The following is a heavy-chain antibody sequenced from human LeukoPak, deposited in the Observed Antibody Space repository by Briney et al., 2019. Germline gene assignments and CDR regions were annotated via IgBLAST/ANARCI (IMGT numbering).Heavy chain of an antibody. J-gene: IGHJ4*02. CDR2: INSDGSST. Sequence: GGSLRLSCAASGFTFSSYWMHWVRQAPGKGLLWVSRINSDGSSTSYADSVKGRFTISRDNAKNTLYLQMNSLRAEDTAVYYCAKDRSYSYGGIDYWGQGTLVTVSS. V-gene: IGHV3-74*01. D-gene: IGHD5-18*01. CDR1: GFTFSSYW. CDR3: AKDRSYSYGGIDY.